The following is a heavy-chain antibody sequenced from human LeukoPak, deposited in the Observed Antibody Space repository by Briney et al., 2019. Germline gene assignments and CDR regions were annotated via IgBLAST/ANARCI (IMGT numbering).Heavy chain of an antibody. Sequence: PGGSLRLSCLSSGFPFSSYAMHGFRQAPGKGLEYFSAISSNGGSTYYADSVKVRFTISRDNSKNTLFLQMDSLRPEDTAVYYCAKEGTARISTWYDNWGQGTLVTVSS. D-gene: IGHD6-13*01. CDR1: GFPFSSYA. CDR2: ISSNGGST. CDR3: AKEGTARISTWYDN. V-gene: IGHV3-64*04. J-gene: IGHJ4*02.